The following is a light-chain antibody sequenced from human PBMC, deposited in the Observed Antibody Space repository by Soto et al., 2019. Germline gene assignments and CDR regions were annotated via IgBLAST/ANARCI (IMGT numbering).Light chain of an antibody. CDR3: HQRSNWIFA. CDR2: DAS. Sequence: EIVVTQSPATLSLSPGERATLSCRASQSVSTYVAWFQHKLGQAPRLLIYDASYRATGVPARFIGGGSGTDFTLTITSLEPEDFAVYYCHQRSNWIFAFGPGTKVDL. J-gene: IGKJ3*01. CDR1: QSVSTY. V-gene: IGKV3-11*01.